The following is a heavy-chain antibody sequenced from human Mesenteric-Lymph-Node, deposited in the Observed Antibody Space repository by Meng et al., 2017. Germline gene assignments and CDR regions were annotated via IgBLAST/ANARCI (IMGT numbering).Heavy chain of an antibody. J-gene: IGHJ4*02. CDR3: ATGSGYYYSY. Sequence: VQLVESGGGVVQPGRSLRLSCAASGFSFSSYGMHWVRQAPGKGLVWVSRIISDETTTTYADSVKGRFTISRDNARNTLYLQMNSLRAEDTAVYYCATGSGYYYSYWGQGTLVTVSS. CDR2: IISDETTT. CDR1: GFSFSSYG. D-gene: IGHD3-3*01. V-gene: IGHV3-74*02.